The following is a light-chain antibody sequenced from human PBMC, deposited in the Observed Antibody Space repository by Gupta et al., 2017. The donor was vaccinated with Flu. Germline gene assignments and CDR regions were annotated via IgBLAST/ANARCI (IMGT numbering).Light chain of an antibody. CDR3: QQYNSSPT. J-gene: IGKJ2*01. V-gene: IGKV1-5*03. Sequence: DMQMTQSPSTLSASVGDRATITCRASQSISSWLAWYQQQPGKAPKLLIYKASSLESGVPSRFSGSGSGTEFTLTISSLQPDDFATYYCQQYNSSPTFGQGTKLEIK. CDR2: KAS. CDR1: QSISSW.